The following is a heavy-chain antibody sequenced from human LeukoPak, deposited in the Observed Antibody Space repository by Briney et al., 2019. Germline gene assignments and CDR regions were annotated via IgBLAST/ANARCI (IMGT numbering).Heavy chain of an antibody. J-gene: IGHJ4*02. Sequence: GESLKISCQASGYIFTNYWIGWVRQMPGKGLEWMGIIYPRDSDTRYSPSFQGQVTVSADKSISTAYLQWNTLEASDTAMYYCARRQYSGYDFDFWGQGTLVTVSS. CDR3: ARRQYSGYDFDF. CDR1: GYIFTNYW. CDR2: IYPRDSDT. D-gene: IGHD5-12*01. V-gene: IGHV5-51*01.